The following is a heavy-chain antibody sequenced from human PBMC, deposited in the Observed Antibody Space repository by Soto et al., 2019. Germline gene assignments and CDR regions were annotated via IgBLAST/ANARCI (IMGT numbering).Heavy chain of an antibody. CDR1: GGSFNDYY. Sequence: PSEPMCLTCAVYGGSFNDYYWNWIRQTPEKGLEWIGEINHSGSTNQNPSLKSRVSISVDTSKNQFSLKLRSVTAADTAVYYCARGIPMIVAFQGGAPDKYYFDSWSLGTLVTVSS. CDR3: ARGIPMIVAFQGGAPDKYYFDS. D-gene: IGHD3-22*01. J-gene: IGHJ4*02. CDR2: INHSGST. V-gene: IGHV4-34*01.